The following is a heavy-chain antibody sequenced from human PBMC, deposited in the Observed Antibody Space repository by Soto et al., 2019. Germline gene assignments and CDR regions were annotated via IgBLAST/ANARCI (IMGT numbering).Heavy chain of an antibody. V-gene: IGHV1-69*06. CDR1: GGTFSSYA. CDR2: IIPIFGTA. D-gene: IGHD3-22*01. CDR3: ARGARDPSYYYDSSGYYFDY. J-gene: IGHJ4*02. Sequence: LVKVSCKASGGTFSSYAISWVRQAPGQGLEWMGGIIPIFGTANYAQKFQGRVTITADKSTSTAYMELSSLRSEDTAVYYCARGARDPSYYYDSSGYYFDYWGQGTLVTVSS.